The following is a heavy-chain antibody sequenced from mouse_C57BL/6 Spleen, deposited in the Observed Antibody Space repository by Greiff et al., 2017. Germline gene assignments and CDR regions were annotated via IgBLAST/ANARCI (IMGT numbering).Heavy chain of an antibody. J-gene: IGHJ1*03. Sequence: QVQLQQSGPELVKPGASVKISCKASGSAFSSSWMNWVKQRPGKGLEWIGRIYPGDGDPNYNGKFKGKATLTADKSSSTAYMQLSSLTSEDSAVYFCARGLHYYGSSYGYFDVWGTGTTVTVSS. V-gene: IGHV1-82*01. CDR3: ARGLHYYGSSYGYFDV. CDR2: IYPGDGDP. CDR1: GSAFSSSW. D-gene: IGHD1-1*01.